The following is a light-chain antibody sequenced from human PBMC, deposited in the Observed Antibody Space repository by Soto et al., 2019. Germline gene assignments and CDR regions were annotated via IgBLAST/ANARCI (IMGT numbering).Light chain of an antibody. V-gene: IGKV1-39*01. J-gene: IGKJ2*01. CDR2: AAS. CDR1: QSISSY. Sequence: DIQMTQSPSSLSASVGDRVTITCRASQSISSYLNWYQQKPGKAPKLLIYAASSLQSGVPSRFSGSGSGTDFTLTISSLQPEDFANYYCQQSYSTVVYTFGQGTKLEIK. CDR3: QQSYSTVVYT.